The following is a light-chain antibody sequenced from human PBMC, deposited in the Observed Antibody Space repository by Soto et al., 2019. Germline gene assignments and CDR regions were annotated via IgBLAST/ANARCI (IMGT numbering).Light chain of an antibody. CDR1: SSDVGGYNY. J-gene: IGLJ1*01. Sequence: QSALTQPASVSGSPGQSITISCTGTSSDVGGYNYVSWYQQHPGKAPKLMIYEVSNRPSGVSNRFSGSKSGTSASLAISGLQPEDEADYSCAAWDDSLNALFGTGTKLTVL. V-gene: IGLV2-14*01. CDR2: EVS. CDR3: AAWDDSLNAL.